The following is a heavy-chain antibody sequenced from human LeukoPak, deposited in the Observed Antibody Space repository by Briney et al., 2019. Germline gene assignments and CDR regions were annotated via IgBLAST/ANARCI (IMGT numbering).Heavy chain of an antibody. D-gene: IGHD1-26*01. J-gene: IGHJ6*02. Sequence: PSETLSLTCTASGGSIRNYYWSWIRQPPGKQLEWIGYIYHSGSTNYNPSLKSRVTISVDTSKDQFSLKLTSVTAADTAVYFCARDSGLRRWELSTIYNYGMDVWGQGTTVTISS. CDR3: ARDSGLRRWELSTIYNYGMDV. CDR2: IYHSGST. CDR1: GGSIRNYY. V-gene: IGHV4-59*01.